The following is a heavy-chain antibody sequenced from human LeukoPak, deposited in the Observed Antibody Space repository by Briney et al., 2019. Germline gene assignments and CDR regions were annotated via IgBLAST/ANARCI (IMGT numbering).Heavy chain of an antibody. V-gene: IGHV4-30-4*01. CDR1: GXSISSGDYY. Sequence: PSQTLSLTCTVSGXSISSGDYYWSWIRQPPGKGLEWIGYIYYSGSTYYNPSLKSRVTISVDTSKNQFSLMLSSVTAADTAVYYCARHDRYCSSTSCYVPWFDPWGQGTLVTVSS. CDR2: IYYSGST. D-gene: IGHD2-2*01. CDR3: ARHDRYCSSTSCYVPWFDP. J-gene: IGHJ5*02.